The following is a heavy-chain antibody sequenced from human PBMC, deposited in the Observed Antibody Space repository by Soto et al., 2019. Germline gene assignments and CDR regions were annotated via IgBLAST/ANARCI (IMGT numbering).Heavy chain of an antibody. D-gene: IGHD6-13*01. CDR2: IIPIFGTA. J-gene: IGHJ6*02. V-gene: IGHV1-69*13. CDR3: AXDRIAAAGSHYYYGMDV. CDR1: GGTFSSYA. Sequence: SVKVSCKASGGTFSSYAISWVRQAPGQGLEWMGGIIPIFGTANYAQKFRGRVTITADESTSTAYMELSSLRSEDTAVYYCAXDRIAAAGSHYYYGMDVWGQGTTVTVSS.